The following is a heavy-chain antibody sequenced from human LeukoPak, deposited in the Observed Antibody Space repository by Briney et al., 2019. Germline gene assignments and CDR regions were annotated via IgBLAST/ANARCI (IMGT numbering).Heavy chain of an antibody. D-gene: IGHD1-26*01. CDR2: INHSGST. Sequence: PSETLSLTCAVYGGSFSGYYWSWIRQPPGKGLEWIGEINHSGSTNYNPSLKSRVTISVDTSKNQFSLKLSSETAADTAVYYCARGPRGGGYPRPLFDYWGQGTLVTVSS. CDR3: ARGPRGGGYPRPLFDY. CDR1: GGSFSGYY. V-gene: IGHV4-34*01. J-gene: IGHJ4*02.